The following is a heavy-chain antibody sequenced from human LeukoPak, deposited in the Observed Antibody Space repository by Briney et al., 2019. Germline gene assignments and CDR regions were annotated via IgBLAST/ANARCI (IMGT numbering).Heavy chain of an antibody. CDR1: GVSCSGYY. J-gene: IGHJ4*02. Sequence: SETLSLTSAVYGVSCSGYYWSRIRQPPGKGRVWIGEINHSGSTNYNPSLKTRVPISVDTFKTQSSLNLSSVTPANPAVYYCARGGRRGYIDFDYWGQGTLVTVSS. CDR3: ARGGRRGYIDFDY. CDR2: INHSGST. D-gene: IGHD1-1*01. V-gene: IGHV4-34*01.